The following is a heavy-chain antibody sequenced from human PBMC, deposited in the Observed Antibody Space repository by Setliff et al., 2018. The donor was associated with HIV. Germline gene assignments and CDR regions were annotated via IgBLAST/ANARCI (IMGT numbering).Heavy chain of an antibody. CDR3: ARPLLRTNTVYGILGNWFDS. J-gene: IGHJ5*01. CDR1: GGSISSHY. D-gene: IGHD2-8*01. CDR2: IYYSGST. V-gene: IGHV4-59*11. Sequence: KASETLSLTCTVSGGSISSHYWSWIRQPPGKGLEWIGYIYYSGSTNYNPSLKSRVTISRDNAKNLLYLQMNSLRAEDTAVYYCARPLLRTNTVYGILGNWFDSWGRGTLVTVSS.